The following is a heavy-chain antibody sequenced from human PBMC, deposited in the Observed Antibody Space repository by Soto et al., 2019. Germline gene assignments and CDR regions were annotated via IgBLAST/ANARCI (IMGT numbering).Heavy chain of an antibody. Sequence: QTGGSLRLSCAASGFTFSGSAMHWDRQASGKGLEWVGRIRSKANSYATAYAASVKGRFTISRDDSKNTAYLQMNSLKTEDTAVYYCTRYSSASGSDYWGQGTLVTVLL. CDR1: GFTFSGSA. J-gene: IGHJ4*02. D-gene: IGHD6-6*01. V-gene: IGHV3-73*01. CDR3: TRYSSASGSDY. CDR2: IRSKANSYAT.